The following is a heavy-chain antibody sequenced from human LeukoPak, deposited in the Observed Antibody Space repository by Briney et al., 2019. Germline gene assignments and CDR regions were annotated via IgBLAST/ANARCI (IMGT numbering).Heavy chain of an antibody. J-gene: IGHJ6*03. CDR1: RFTFSSYW. Sequence: GGSLRLSCAASRFTFSSYWMSWVRQAPGKGLEWVANIKQDGSEKYYVDSVKGRFTISRDNAKNSLYLQMNSLRAEDTAVYYCARDNSIRQWLANYYYYYYMDAWGKGTTVTVSS. CDR2: IKQDGSEK. V-gene: IGHV3-7*01. D-gene: IGHD6-19*01. CDR3: ARDNSIRQWLANYYYYYYMDA.